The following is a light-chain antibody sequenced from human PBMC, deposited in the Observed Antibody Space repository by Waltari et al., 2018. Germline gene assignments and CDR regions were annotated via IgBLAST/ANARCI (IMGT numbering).Light chain of an antibody. V-gene: IGLV1-51*01. CDR1: NSNIGNKD. Sequence: TQPPSVSAAPGQKVTISCSGSNSNIGNKDVSWYQQFPGTAPKLLIYDNDKRPSGIPDRFSGSKSGTSATLGITGLQTGDEADYYCGTWDSSLSDVVFGGGTKLTAL. CDR2: DND. J-gene: IGLJ2*01. CDR3: GTWDSSLSDVV.